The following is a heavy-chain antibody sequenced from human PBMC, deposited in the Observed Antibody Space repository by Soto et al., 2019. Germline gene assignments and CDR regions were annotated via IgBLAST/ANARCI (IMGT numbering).Heavy chain of an antibody. CDR1: GDSMSSYS. D-gene: IGHD2-2*03. Sequence: QVQLQVSGPGLVKPSDTLSLTCTVSGDSMSSYSWSWIRQPPGKGLEWIGNIHYNGNSKYSPSLNSRVTMSVDTSKGHFSVKLIPGTTADTAVYFCAREGNLGRWIQPLDSWGQGTLVTVSS. CDR3: AREGNLGRWIQPLDS. V-gene: IGHV4-59*01. CDR2: IHYNGNS. J-gene: IGHJ4*02.